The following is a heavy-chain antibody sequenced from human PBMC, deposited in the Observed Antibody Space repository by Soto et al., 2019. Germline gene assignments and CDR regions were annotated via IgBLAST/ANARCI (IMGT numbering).Heavy chain of an antibody. V-gene: IGHV1-8*01. CDR2: MNLNSGNT. CDR1: GYTFTSYD. D-gene: IGHD2-15*01. CDR3: ASRRCSGGSCYPFDP. J-gene: IGHJ5*02. Sequence: QVQLVQSGAEVKKPGASVKVSCKASGYTFTSYDINWVRQATGQGLAWMGWMNLNSGNTGYAQKFQGRVTMTRNTSISTAYRELSSLRSEDTAVYYCASRRCSGGSCYPFDPWGQGTLVTVSS.